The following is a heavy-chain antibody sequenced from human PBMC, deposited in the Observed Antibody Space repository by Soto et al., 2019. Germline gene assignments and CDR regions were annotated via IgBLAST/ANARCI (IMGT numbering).Heavy chain of an antibody. CDR3: ARSYSSGWFTY. D-gene: IGHD6-19*01. J-gene: IGHJ1*01. CDR1: GGSISSYY. CDR2: IYYSGST. Sequence: SETLSLTCTVSGGSISSYYWSWIRQPPGKGLEWIGYIYYSGSTNYNPSLKSRVTISVDTSKNQFSLKLGSVTAADTAVYYCARSYSSGWFTYWGQGTLVTVSS. V-gene: IGHV4-59*08.